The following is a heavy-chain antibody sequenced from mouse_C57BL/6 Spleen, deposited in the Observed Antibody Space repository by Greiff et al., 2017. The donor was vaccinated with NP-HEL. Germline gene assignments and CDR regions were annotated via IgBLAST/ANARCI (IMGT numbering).Heavy chain of an antibody. J-gene: IGHJ2*01. CDR1: GFSFNTYA. CDR3: VREEWERYFDY. Sequence: EVKLVESGGGLVQPKGSLKLSCAASGFSFNTYAMNWVRQAPGKGLEWVARIRSKSNNYATYYADSVKDRFTSSRADSESMLYLQMNNLKTEVTAMYYCVREEWERYFDYWGQGTTLTVSS. V-gene: IGHV10-1*01. CDR2: IRSKSNNYAT. D-gene: IGHD4-1*01.